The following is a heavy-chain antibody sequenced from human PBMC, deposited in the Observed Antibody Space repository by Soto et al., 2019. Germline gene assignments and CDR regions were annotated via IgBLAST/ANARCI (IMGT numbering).Heavy chain of an antibody. J-gene: IGHJ5*02. D-gene: IGHD1-26*01. V-gene: IGHV4-39*01. CDR3: ARAPSGSYVSYWFDP. Sequence: QLQLQESGPGLVKPSETLSLTCTVSGGSISSSSYYWGWIRQPPGKGLEWIGSIYYSGSTYYNPSRKSRVTITLDTSKNQSSLKLSSVTAADTAVYYCARAPSGSYVSYWFDPWGQGTLVTVSS. CDR2: IYYSGST. CDR1: GGSISSSSYY.